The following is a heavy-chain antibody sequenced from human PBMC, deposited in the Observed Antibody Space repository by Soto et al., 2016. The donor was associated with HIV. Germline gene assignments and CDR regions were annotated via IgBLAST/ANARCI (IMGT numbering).Heavy chain of an antibody. J-gene: IGHJ3*02. V-gene: IGHV1-2*02. Sequence: QVQLVQSGAEVKKPGASVKVSCKASGYTFTGYYMHWVRQAPGQGLEWMGWINPNSGGTNYAQKFQGRVTMTRDTSISTAYMELSRLRSDDTAVYYCAKGRYTSSWPGVRDGFDIWGQGTMVTVSS. CDR3: AKGRYTSSWPGVRDGFDI. CDR1: GYTFTGYY. CDR2: INPNSGGT. D-gene: IGHD6-13*01.